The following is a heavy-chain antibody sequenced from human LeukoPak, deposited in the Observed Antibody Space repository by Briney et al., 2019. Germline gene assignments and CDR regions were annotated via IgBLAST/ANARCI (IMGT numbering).Heavy chain of an antibody. V-gene: IGHV1-18*01. Sequence: GASVTVSCKTSGYTFTNYDINWVRQATGQGLEWMGWISAYNGNTNYAQKLQGRVTMTTDTSTSTAYMELRSLRSDDTAVYYCARITKPGIAVAGSSFDPWGQGTLVTVSS. CDR2: ISAYNGNT. CDR3: ARITKPGIAVAGSSFDP. D-gene: IGHD6-19*01. J-gene: IGHJ5*02. CDR1: GYTFTNYD.